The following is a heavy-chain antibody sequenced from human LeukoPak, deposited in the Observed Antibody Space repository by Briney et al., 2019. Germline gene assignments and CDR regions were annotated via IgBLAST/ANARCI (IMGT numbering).Heavy chain of an antibody. J-gene: IGHJ3*02. CDR1: GFTFSSYG. Sequence: PGRSLRLSCAASGFTFSSYGMHWVRQAPGKGLEWVAVIWYDGSNKYYADSVKGRFTISRDNSKNTLYLQMNSLRVEDTAVYYCARRIAAAGTRRGAFDIWGPRDNGHRLF. CDR3: ARRIAAAGTRRGAFDI. V-gene: IGHV3-33*01. CDR2: IWYDGSNK. D-gene: IGHD6-13*01.